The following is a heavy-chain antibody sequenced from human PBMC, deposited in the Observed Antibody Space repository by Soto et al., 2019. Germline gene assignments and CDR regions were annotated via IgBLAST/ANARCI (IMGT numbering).Heavy chain of an antibody. Sequence: EVQLVESGGGLVQPGRSLRLSCAASGFTFDDYAMHWVRQAPGKGLEWVSGISWNSGSIGYADSVKGRLTISRDNAKNSLYLQMNSLRAEDTALYYCAKASGLLWFGESGYYFDYWGQGTLVTVSS. CDR3: AKASGLLWFGESGYYFDY. CDR2: ISWNSGSI. J-gene: IGHJ4*02. CDR1: GFTFDDYA. D-gene: IGHD3-10*01. V-gene: IGHV3-9*01.